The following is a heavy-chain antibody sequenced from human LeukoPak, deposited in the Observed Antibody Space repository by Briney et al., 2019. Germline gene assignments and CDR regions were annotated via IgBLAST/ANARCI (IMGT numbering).Heavy chain of an antibody. CDR1: GYTFTSYD. CDR3: ARAVMIDSADNWFDP. D-gene: IGHD3-22*01. CDR2: MNPNSGNT. Sequence: ASVKVSCKASGYTFTSYDINWVRQATGQGLEWMGWMNPNSGNTGYAQKFQGRVTITRNTSISTAYMELSSLRSEDTAVYYCARAVMIDSADNWFDPWGQGTLVTVSS. J-gene: IGHJ5*02. V-gene: IGHV1-8*03.